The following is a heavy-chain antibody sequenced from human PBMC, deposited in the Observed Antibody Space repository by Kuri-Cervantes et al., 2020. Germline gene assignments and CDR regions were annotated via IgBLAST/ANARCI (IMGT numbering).Heavy chain of an antibody. D-gene: IGHD3-3*01. Sequence: ASVKVSCKASGGTFTSYGISWVRQAPGQGLEWMGWISAYNGNTNYAQKLQGRVTMTTDTPTSTAYMELRSLRSDDAAVYYCARGGVVGRYYYYYYMDVWGKGTTVTVSS. CDR2: ISAYNGNT. J-gene: IGHJ6*03. CDR3: ARGGVVGRYYYYYYMDV. CDR1: GGTFTSYG. V-gene: IGHV1-18*01.